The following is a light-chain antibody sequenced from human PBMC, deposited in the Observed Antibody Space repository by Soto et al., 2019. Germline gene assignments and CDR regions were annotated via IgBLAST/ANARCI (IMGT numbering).Light chain of an antibody. Sequence: QSALTQPASVSGSPGQSITISCTGTSSDVGGYKYVSWYQQHPDKAPKLIIFEVNRRPSGVSDRFSGSKSGNTASLTISGLQAEDEADFFCCSYAGLGTWVFGGGTKLTVL. CDR1: SSDVGGYKY. CDR2: EVN. CDR3: CSYAGLGTWV. V-gene: IGLV2-14*01. J-gene: IGLJ3*02.